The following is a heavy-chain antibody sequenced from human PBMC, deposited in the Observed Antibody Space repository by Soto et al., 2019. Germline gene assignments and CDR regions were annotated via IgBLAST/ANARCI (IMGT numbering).Heavy chain of an antibody. J-gene: IGHJ6*02. CDR1: GFTFSSYG. CDR3: ARELGYHSGSYPNYYYYGMDV. V-gene: IGHV3-33*01. CDR2: IWYDGSNK. Sequence: GGSLRLSCAASGFTFSSYGMHWVRQAPGKGLEWVAVIWYDGSNKYYADSVKGRFTISRDNSKNTLYLQMNSLRAEDTAVYYCARELGYHSGSYPNYYYYGMDVWGQGTTVTVS. D-gene: IGHD1-26*01.